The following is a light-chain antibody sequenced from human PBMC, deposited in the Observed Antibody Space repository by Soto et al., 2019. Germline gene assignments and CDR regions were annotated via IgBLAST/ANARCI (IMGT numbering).Light chain of an antibody. Sequence: EVVMTQSPLSLPVTLGQPASISCRSSQSLVYSDGNTFLNWFQQRPGQSPRRLIYKVSYRDSGAPDRFSGSGSGTEFTLKISRVEAEDVAVYYGMQGTHWPGTFGQGTKLEI. CDR3: MQGTHWPGT. CDR2: KVS. CDR1: QSLVYSDGNTF. J-gene: IGKJ2*01. V-gene: IGKV2-30*01.